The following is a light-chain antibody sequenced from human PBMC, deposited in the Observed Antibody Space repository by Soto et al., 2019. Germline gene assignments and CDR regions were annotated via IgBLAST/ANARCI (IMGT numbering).Light chain of an antibody. CDR1: QSVSSIY. Sequence: EIVLKQSPGSLSLSPGERATLSCRASQSVSSIYLAWYQQKPGQAPRLLIYGGSSRATGIPDRFSGSGSGTDFTLTISRLEPEDFAVYYCQQYGLSPRTFGQGTKVDI. V-gene: IGKV3-20*01. CDR3: QQYGLSPRT. CDR2: GGS. J-gene: IGKJ1*01.